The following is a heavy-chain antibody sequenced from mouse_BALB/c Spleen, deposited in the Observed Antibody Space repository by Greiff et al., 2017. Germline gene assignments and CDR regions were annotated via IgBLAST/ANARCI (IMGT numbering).Heavy chain of an antibody. CDR2: ISSGGSYT. D-gene: IGHD1-1*02. V-gene: IGHV5-9-4*01. CDR3: ARDHGGNSPGGYFDV. CDR1: GFTFSSYA. J-gene: IGHJ1*01. Sequence: EVQVVESGGGLVKPGGSLKLSCAASGFTFSSYAMSWVRQSPEKRLEWVAEISSGGSYTYYPDTVTGRFTISRDNAKNTLYLEMSSLRSEDTAMYYCARDHGGNSPGGYFDVWGAGTTVTVSS.